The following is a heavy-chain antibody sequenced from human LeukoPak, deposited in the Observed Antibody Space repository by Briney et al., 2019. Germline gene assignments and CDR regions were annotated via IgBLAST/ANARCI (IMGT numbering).Heavy chain of an antibody. CDR1: EYTFSRIG. CDR3: TTDTFGARDS. V-gene: IGHV3-74*01. D-gene: IGHD3-10*01. Sequence: AGGSLRPSCPPPEYTFSRIGMPWSGQVPGKGRVWVSRINEDGSSTSYAESVRGRFTISRDNAKNTLYLQMNSLRAEDAAVYYCTTDTFGARDSWGQGTLVTVSS. J-gene: IGHJ4*02. CDR2: INEDGSST.